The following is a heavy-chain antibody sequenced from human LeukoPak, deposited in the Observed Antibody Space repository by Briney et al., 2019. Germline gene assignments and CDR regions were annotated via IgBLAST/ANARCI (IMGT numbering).Heavy chain of an antibody. Sequence: GGSLRLSCAASGLTFSMHWMSWVRQAPGKGLEWVSVIYSGGSTYYADSVKGRFTISRDNSKNTLYLQMNSLRAEDTAVYYCARDREGLTGYYYFDYWGQGTLVTVSS. V-gene: IGHV3-66*01. J-gene: IGHJ4*02. D-gene: IGHD3-9*01. CDR3: ARDREGLTGYYYFDY. CDR1: GLTFSMHW. CDR2: IYSGGST.